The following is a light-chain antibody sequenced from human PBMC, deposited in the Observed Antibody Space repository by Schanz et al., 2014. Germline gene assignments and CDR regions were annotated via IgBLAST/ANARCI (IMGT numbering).Light chain of an antibody. CDR2: DVS. J-gene: IGLJ1*01. CDR3: SSYGGNLGV. CDR1: SSYVGGYNY. Sequence: QSALTQPRSVSGSPGQSVTISCTGTSSYVGGYNYVSWYQQHPGKAPKLMIYDVSKRPSGVPVRFSGSKSGNTASLTISGLQAEDEADYYCSSYGGNLGVFGTGTKVTVL. V-gene: IGLV2-11*01.